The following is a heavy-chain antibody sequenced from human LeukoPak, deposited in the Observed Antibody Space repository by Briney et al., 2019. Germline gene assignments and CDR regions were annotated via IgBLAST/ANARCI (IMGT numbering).Heavy chain of an antibody. CDR2: INWNGGST. D-gene: IGHD4-17*01. V-gene: IGHV3-20*04. Sequence: PGGSLRLSCAASGFTFDDYGMSWVRQAPGKGLEWGSGINWNGGSTGYADSVKGRFTISRDNAKNSLYLQMNSLRAEDTALYYCARSTTVTTSDYYYMDVWGKGTTVTVSS. CDR3: ARSTTVTTSDYYYMDV. CDR1: GFTFDDYG. J-gene: IGHJ6*03.